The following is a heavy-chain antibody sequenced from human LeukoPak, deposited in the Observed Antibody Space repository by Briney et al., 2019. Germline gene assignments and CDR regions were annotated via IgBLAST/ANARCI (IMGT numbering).Heavy chain of an antibody. Sequence: ASVKVSCKASGYIFTDYYMHWVRQAPGQGLEWMGWINPNSGVTMYAQNFQGRVTMTRDTSISTAYMDLSRLRSDDTAVYYCARGGDSSSWYGWLDPWGQGTLVTVSS. D-gene: IGHD6-13*01. V-gene: IGHV1-2*02. J-gene: IGHJ5*02. CDR1: GYIFTDYY. CDR3: ARGGDSSSWYGWLDP. CDR2: INPNSGVT.